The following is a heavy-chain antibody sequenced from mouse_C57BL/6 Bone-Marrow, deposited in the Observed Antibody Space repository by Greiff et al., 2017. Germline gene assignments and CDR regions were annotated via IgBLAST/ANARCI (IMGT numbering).Heavy chain of an antibody. Sequence: EVQLQQSGPELVKPGASVKISCKASGYTFTDYYMNWVKQSHGKSLEWIGDINPNNGGTSYNQKFKGKATLTVDKSSSTAYMELSSRTSEDSAVYYCAREEDWDGNPWGQGTLVTVSA. D-gene: IGHD2-1*01. CDR3: AREEDWDGNP. J-gene: IGHJ3*01. CDR1: GYTFTDYY. V-gene: IGHV1-26*01. CDR2: INPNNGGT.